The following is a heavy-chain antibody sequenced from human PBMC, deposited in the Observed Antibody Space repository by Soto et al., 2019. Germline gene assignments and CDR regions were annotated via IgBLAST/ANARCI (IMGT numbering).Heavy chain of an antibody. Sequence: GSLRLYCVAAGFMLSGYEMNWVGQAPGKGLEWVAYISKSGTTKYYADSVKGRFTISRDTAKNTIYLQMNSLRVDDTAVYYCARVRNIALPYWGQGTLVTVSA. CDR2: ISKSGTTK. V-gene: IGHV3-48*03. CDR3: ARVRNIALPY. J-gene: IGHJ1*01. CDR1: GFMLSGYE. D-gene: IGHD1-1*01.